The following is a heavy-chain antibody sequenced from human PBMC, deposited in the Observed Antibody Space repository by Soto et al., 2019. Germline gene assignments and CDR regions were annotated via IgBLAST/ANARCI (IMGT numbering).Heavy chain of an antibody. CDR1: GFTFSGSA. CDR3: TRHVPFCGGDCYTDAFDI. D-gene: IGHD2-21*02. V-gene: IGHV3-73*01. CDR2: IRSKANSYET. Sequence: EVQLVESGGGLVQPGGSLKLSCAASGFTFSGSAMHWVRQASGKGLEWVGRIRSKANSYETAYAASVKGRFTVSRDDSKNTAYLQMNSLKTEDTAVYYCTRHVPFCGGDCYTDAFDIWGQGTMVTVSS. J-gene: IGHJ3*02.